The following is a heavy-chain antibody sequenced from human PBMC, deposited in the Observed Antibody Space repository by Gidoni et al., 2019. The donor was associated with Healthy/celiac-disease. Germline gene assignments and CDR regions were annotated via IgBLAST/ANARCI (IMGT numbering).Heavy chain of an antibody. D-gene: IGHD4-17*01. V-gene: IGHV4-34*01. CDR3: ARAVAPLVTDKTTVVTPVYFDY. Sequence: QVQLQQWGAGLLKPSETLSLTCAVYGGSFSGYYWSWIRQPPGKGLEWIGEINHSGSTNYNPSLKSRVTISVDTSKNQFSLKLSSVTAADTAVYYCARAVAPLVTDKTTVVTPVYFDYWGQGTLVTVSS. J-gene: IGHJ4*02. CDR1: GGSFSGYY. CDR2: INHSGST.